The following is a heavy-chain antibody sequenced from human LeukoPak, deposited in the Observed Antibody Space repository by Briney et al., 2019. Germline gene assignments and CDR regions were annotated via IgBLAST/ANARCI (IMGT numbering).Heavy chain of an antibody. CDR3: ARGFTTYGMGV. CDR2: ITAYNGNT. CDR1: GYTFTSYV. Sequence: ASVKFSCKASGYTFTSYVISWVRQSPGQSLEWMGWITAYNGNTNYAQKLKGRVTMTTDTDTSTAYMELRSLRSDDTAVYYCARGFTTYGMGVWGQGTTVTVSS. D-gene: IGHD1-14*01. J-gene: IGHJ6*02. V-gene: IGHV1-18*01.